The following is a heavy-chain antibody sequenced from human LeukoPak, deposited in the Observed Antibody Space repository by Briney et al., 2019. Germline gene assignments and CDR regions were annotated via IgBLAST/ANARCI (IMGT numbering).Heavy chain of an antibody. J-gene: IGHJ3*02. V-gene: IGHV4-59*08. D-gene: IGHD4-17*01. CDR1: GGSIIRHY. CDR2: ISYSGGT. Sequence: SETLSLTCSASGGSIIRHYWSWIRQPPGKGLEWIGYISYSGGTRYNPSFQSRVTISLGTSKTHFSLKLTSVTAADTAMYYCARLLNNDNAGDPDTFDMWGPGTMVTVSS. CDR3: ARLLNNDNAGDPDTFDM.